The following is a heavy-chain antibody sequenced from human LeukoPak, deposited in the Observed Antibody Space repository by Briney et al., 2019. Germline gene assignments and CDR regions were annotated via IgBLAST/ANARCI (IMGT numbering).Heavy chain of an antibody. CDR2: INHSGST. Sequence: PSETLSLTCAVYGGSFSGYYWSWIRQPPGKGLEWIGEINHSGSTNYNPSLKSRVTISVDTSKNQFSLKLSSVTAADTAVYYCARGRYSSSWPEVYVDYWGQGTLVTVSS. D-gene: IGHD6-13*01. V-gene: IGHV4-34*01. CDR3: ARGRYSSSWPEVYVDY. CDR1: GGSFSGYY. J-gene: IGHJ4*02.